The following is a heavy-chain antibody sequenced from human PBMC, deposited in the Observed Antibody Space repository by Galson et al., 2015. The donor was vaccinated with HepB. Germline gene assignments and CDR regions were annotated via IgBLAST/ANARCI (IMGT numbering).Heavy chain of an antibody. CDR3: ARGRGPWPTPDWFAP. Sequence: SLRLSCAASGFTFTDYYMSWIRQAPGKGLEWVSYITNSGTTIYFADSMKGRFTISRDNAKNSLYLHMNSLRAEDSAVYYCARGRGPWPTPDWFAPGGQGTLVTVPS. CDR1: GFTFTDYY. J-gene: IGHJ5*02. V-gene: IGHV3-11*01. CDR2: ITNSGTTI.